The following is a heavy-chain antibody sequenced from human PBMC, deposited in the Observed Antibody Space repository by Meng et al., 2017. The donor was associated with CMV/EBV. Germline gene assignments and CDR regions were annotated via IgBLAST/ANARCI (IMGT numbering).Heavy chain of an antibody. CDR1: GYSISSGYY. Sequence: SETLSLTCTVSGYSISSGYYWGWIRQPPGKGLEWIGSIYHSGSTYYSPSLKSRVTISVDTSKNQFSLKLSSVTAADTAVYYCARVAMVRGVITSYYFDYWGQGTLVTVSS. V-gene: IGHV4-38-2*02. CDR3: ARVAMVRGVITSYYFDY. J-gene: IGHJ4*02. D-gene: IGHD3-10*01. CDR2: IYHSGST.